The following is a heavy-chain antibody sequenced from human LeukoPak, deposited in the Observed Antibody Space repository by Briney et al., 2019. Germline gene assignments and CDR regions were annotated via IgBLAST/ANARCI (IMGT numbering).Heavy chain of an antibody. CDR1: ELTFSGHW. J-gene: IGHJ4*02. D-gene: IGHD5-12*01. Sequence: GGSLRLSCAASELTFSGHWMSWFRQAPGKGLEWVATIKQDGSETDYVDSVKGRFTISRDNAKNSLYLQMNSLRIEDTAVYYCARAQWRRPDYWGQGTLVTVSS. CDR3: ARAQWRRPDY. V-gene: IGHV3-7*02. CDR2: IKQDGSET.